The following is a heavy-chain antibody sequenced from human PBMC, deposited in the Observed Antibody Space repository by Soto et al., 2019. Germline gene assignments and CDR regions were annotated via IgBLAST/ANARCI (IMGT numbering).Heavy chain of an antibody. Sequence: QVHLVESGGGVVQPGKSLRLSCVASGFTFDTYGIHWVRQAPGKGLQWVALISYEGSNTYYADSVRGRFTISRDNSKNALYLQMNTLRPEDTGVYYCARVTPGNNLYYFSGLDFWGQGRSVTVSS. CDR2: ISYEGSNT. CDR3: ARVTPGNNLYYFSGLDF. V-gene: IGHV3-30-3*01. CDR1: GFTFDTYG. J-gene: IGHJ6*02. D-gene: IGHD1-1*01.